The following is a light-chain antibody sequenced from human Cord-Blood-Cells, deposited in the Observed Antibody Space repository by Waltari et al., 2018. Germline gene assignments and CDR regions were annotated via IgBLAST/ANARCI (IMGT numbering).Light chain of an antibody. J-gene: IGKJ2*01. V-gene: IGKV3-20*01. CDR2: GAS. Sequence: IVLPQSPGTLSLSPGDRATLSCRASQSVSSSYLAWYQQKPGQAPRLLIYGASSRATGIPDRFSGSGSGTDFTLTISRLEPEDFAVYYCQQYGSSPYTFGQGTKLEIK. CDR1: QSVSSSY. CDR3: QQYGSSPYT.